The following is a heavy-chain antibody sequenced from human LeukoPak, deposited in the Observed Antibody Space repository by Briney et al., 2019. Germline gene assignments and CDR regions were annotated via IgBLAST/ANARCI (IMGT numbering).Heavy chain of an antibody. J-gene: IGHJ4*02. CDR2: ISCSGGST. D-gene: IGHD3-10*01. CDR1: GFTFSSYA. Sequence: TGGSLRLSCAASGFTFSSYAMSWVRQAPGKGLEWVSAISCSGGSTYYADSVKGRFTISRDNSKNTLYLQMNSLRAEDTAVYYCAKARSAVRGVIGYFDYWGQGTLVTVSS. V-gene: IGHV3-23*01. CDR3: AKARSAVRGVIGYFDY.